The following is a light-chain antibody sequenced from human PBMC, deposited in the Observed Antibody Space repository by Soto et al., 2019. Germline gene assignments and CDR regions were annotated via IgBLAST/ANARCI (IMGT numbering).Light chain of an antibody. V-gene: IGKV1-27*01. CDR3: QMYNSAPPLT. Sequence: DIPLTQSPPFLSASVGDRVTVTCRASQTINNYLAWYQQKPGRAPKLLIYAASTLQSGVPSRFRGSGSGTDFTLTITSLQPEDFATYYCQMYNSAPPLTFGGGTKLEIK. CDR2: AAS. CDR1: QTINNY. J-gene: IGKJ4*01.